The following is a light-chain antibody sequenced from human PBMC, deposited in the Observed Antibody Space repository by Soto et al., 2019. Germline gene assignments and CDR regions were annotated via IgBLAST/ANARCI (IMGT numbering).Light chain of an antibody. CDR2: GSS. V-gene: IGKV3-15*01. Sequence: EIVLTQSPATLSVSPGDRATLSCRSSQSVISNLAWYQQKPGQAPRLLIYGSSTRATGVPARFSGSGSGADFTLTISNLQSEDFAVYYCQQYTNWPPITFGQGTRLEIK. CDR1: QSVISN. J-gene: IGKJ5*01. CDR3: QQYTNWPPIT.